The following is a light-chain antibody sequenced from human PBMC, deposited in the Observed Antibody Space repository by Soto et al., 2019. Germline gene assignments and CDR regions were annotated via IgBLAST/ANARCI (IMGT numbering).Light chain of an antibody. CDR3: QQYNNWWT. V-gene: IGKV3-15*01. CDR1: QSVSSS. Sequence: EIVMTQSPATLSVSPGERATLSCRASQSVSSSLARYQQKPGQAPRLLIYGASTRATGIPARFSGSGSGTEFTLTISSLQSEDFAVYYCQQYNNWWTFGLGTKVEVK. J-gene: IGKJ1*01. CDR2: GAS.